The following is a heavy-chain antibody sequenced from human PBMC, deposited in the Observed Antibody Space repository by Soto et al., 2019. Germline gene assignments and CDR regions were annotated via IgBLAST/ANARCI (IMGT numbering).Heavy chain of an antibody. V-gene: IGHV4-4*02. Sequence: SEPLSLTCAVSGGPISSSNWWSWIRQPPGKGREWIGEIYHGGSANYYPSLKSRVIVSVDGSRNQFSLKLISVTAAGTVVYYCARDKVGGYGRSTSSYAHYFYGMGVWGQGTTVTV. CDR1: GGPISSSNW. CDR2: IYHGGSA. J-gene: IGHJ6*02. CDR3: ARDKVGGYGRSTSSYAHYFYGMGV. D-gene: IGHD2-2*01.